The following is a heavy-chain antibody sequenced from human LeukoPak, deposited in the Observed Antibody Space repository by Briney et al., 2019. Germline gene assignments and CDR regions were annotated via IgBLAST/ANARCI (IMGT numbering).Heavy chain of an antibody. D-gene: IGHD6-13*01. CDR2: ISSSSSTI. CDR3: ARGLGYSSSWYTPFDY. J-gene: IGHJ4*02. Sequence: GGSLRLSCAASGFTFSSYSMNWVRQAPGKGLEWVSYISSSSSTIYYADSVKGRFTISRDNAKNSLYLQMNSLGAEDTAVYYCARGLGYSSSWYTPFDYWGQGTLVTVSS. V-gene: IGHV3-48*01. CDR1: GFTFSSYS.